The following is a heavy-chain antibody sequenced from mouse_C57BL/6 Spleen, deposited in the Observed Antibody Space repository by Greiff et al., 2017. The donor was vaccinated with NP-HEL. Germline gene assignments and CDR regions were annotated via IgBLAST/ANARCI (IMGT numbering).Heavy chain of an antibody. CDR3: ARNPYLLMMWGDY. Sequence: QVQLKESGPGLVQPSQSLSITCTVSGFSLTSYGVHWVRQSPGKGLEWLGVIWSGGSTDYNAAFISRLSISKDNSKSQDFFKMNSLQADDTAIYYCARNPYLLMMWGDYWGQGTSVTVSS. CDR1: GFSLTSYG. J-gene: IGHJ4*01. V-gene: IGHV2-2*01. D-gene: IGHD2-3*01. CDR2: IWSGGST.